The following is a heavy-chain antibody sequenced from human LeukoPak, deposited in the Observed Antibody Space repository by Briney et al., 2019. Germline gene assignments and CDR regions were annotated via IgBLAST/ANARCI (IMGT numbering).Heavy chain of an antibody. D-gene: IGHD3-3*01. J-gene: IGHJ4*02. Sequence: SETLSLNCAVYGGSFSGYYWSWIRQPPGKGLEWTGEINHSGSTNYNPSLKSRVTISVDTSKNQFSMKLRSVTAADTAVYYCARLYKRITIFGVVIKGLDYWGQGTLVTVSS. V-gene: IGHV4-34*01. CDR1: GGSFSGYY. CDR2: INHSGST. CDR3: ARLYKRITIFGVVIKGLDY.